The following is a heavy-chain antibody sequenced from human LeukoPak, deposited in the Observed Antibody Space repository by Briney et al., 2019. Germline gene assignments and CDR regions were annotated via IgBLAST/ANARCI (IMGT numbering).Heavy chain of an antibody. CDR1: GYSTSSGYY. CDR2: IYHSGST. D-gene: IGHD6-13*01. CDR3: AREAAAGIPY. Sequence: SETLSLTCTVSGYSTSSGYYWGWIRQPPGKGLEWIGSIYHSGSTYYNPSLKSRVTISVDTSKNQFSLKLSSVTAADTAVYYCAREAAAGIPYWGQGTLVTVSS. V-gene: IGHV4-38-2*02. J-gene: IGHJ4*02.